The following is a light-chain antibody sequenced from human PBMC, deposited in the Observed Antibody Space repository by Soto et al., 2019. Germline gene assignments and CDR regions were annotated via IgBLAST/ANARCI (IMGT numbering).Light chain of an antibody. CDR1: SSDIGNYDF. Sequence: QSVLTQPASVSGSPGQSITISCTGTSSDIGNYDFVSWYQQVPGTAPKAMIYEVSSRPSGVSNRFSGSKSGNTASLTISGLQAEDEDDDYCSSYTDSTSLILFGGGTKLTVL. CDR3: SSYTDSTSLIL. V-gene: IGLV2-14*01. CDR2: EVS. J-gene: IGLJ2*01.